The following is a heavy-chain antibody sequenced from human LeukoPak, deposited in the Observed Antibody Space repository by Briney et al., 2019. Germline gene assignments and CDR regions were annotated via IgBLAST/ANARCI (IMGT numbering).Heavy chain of an antibody. Sequence: SETLSLTCTVSGGSISSYYWSWIRQPPGKGLEWIGYIYYSGSTNYNPSLKSRVTISVDTSKNRFSLKLSSVTAADTAVYYCARATAGPLPFVGWGQGTLVTVSS. J-gene: IGHJ4*02. D-gene: IGHD2-21*01. CDR2: IYYSGST. CDR1: GGSISSYY. V-gene: IGHV4-59*01. CDR3: ARATAGPLPFVG.